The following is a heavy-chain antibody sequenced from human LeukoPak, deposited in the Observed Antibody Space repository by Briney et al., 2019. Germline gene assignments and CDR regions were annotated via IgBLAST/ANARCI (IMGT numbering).Heavy chain of an antibody. V-gene: IGHV5-51*01. CDR2: IYPGYSDT. CDR3: ARLTYDFWSGYIDY. CDR1: GSSFTSYW. D-gene: IGHD3-3*01. Sequence: GAALKISSKGSGSSFTSYWIGWVRRLPGKGLGWRGIIYPGYSDTRYSPSFQGQVTISAVKSLSTAYLQWTSLKASDTAMYYCARLTYDFWSGYIDYWGQGTLVTDSS. J-gene: IGHJ4*02.